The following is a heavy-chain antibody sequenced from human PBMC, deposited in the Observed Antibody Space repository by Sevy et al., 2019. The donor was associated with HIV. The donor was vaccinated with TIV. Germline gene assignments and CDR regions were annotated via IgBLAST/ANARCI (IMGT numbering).Heavy chain of an antibody. Sequence: GGSLRLSCAASGFTFSSYAMSWVRQAPGKGLEWVSAISGSGGSTYYADSVKGRFTISRDNSKNTLYLQMNSLRAEDTAVYYCEKADLWFRENPGYYFDYWGQGTRVTVYS. CDR3: EKADLWFRENPGYYFDY. CDR2: ISGSGGST. D-gene: IGHD3-10*01. V-gene: IGHV3-23*01. J-gene: IGHJ4*02. CDR1: GFTFSSYA.